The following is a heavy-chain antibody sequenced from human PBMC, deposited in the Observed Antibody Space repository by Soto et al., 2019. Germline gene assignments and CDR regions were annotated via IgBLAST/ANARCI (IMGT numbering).Heavy chain of an antibody. J-gene: IGHJ6*02. V-gene: IGHV4-59*01. CDR1: GGSISSYH. CDR2: IYYSGGT. D-gene: IGHD2-2*01. Sequence: SETLSLTCTVSGGSISSYHWSWIRQLPGKGLEWIGYIYYSGGTNYNPSLKSRVTISVDTSKNQFSLKLSSVTAADTAVYYCARLPPATAMYYYYGMDVWGQGTTVTVTS. CDR3: ARLPPATAMYYYYGMDV.